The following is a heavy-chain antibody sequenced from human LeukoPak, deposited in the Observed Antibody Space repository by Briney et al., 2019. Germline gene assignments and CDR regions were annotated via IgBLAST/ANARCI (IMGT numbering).Heavy chain of an antibody. CDR1: GYSISSGYY. J-gene: IGHJ4*02. CDR3: ARQYYGFWSGYYTVYYFDY. Sequence: PSETLSLTCAVSGYSISSGYYWGWIRQPPGKGLEWIGSIYHSGSTYYNPSLKSRVTISVDTSKNQFSLKLSSVTAADTAVYYCARQYYGFWSGYYTVYYFDYWGQGTLVTVSS. D-gene: IGHD3-3*01. V-gene: IGHV4-38-2*01. CDR2: IYHSGST.